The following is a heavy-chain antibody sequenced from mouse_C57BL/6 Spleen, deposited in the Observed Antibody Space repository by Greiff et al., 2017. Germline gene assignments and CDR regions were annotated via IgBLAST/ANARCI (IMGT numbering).Heavy chain of an antibody. Sequence: VQLQQSGAELVRPGASVKLSCTASGFNIKDDYMHWVKQRPEQGLEWIGWIDPENGDTEYASKFQGKATITADTSSNTAYMELRSLTSEDSAVYYCTIPYGNYKDYAMDYWGQGTSVTVSS. CDR1: GFNIKDDY. CDR3: TIPYGNYKDYAMDY. CDR2: IDPENGDT. D-gene: IGHD2-1*01. V-gene: IGHV14-4*01. J-gene: IGHJ4*01.